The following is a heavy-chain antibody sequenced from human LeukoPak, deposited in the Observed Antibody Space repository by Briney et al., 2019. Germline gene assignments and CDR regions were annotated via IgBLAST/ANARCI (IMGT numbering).Heavy chain of an antibody. Sequence: GGSLRLSCAASGFTFSAYAMSWVRQAPGKGLEWVSAASGSGGTTYYADSVMGRFSISRDNSKNTVYLQMNVLRAEDTAIYYCAKTEHGSGSYSRVGWFDPWGQGALVTVSS. J-gene: IGHJ5*02. CDR1: GFTFSAYA. D-gene: IGHD3-10*01. V-gene: IGHV3-23*01. CDR3: AKTEHGSGSYSRVGWFDP. CDR2: ASGSGGTT.